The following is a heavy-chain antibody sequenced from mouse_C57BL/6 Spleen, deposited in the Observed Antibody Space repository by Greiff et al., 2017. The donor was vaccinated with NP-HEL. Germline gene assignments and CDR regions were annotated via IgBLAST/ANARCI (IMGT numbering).Heavy chain of an antibody. CDR3: ARDYGSSLGYYFDY. D-gene: IGHD1-1*01. CDR1: GYTFTSYG. V-gene: IGHV1-81*01. Sequence: QVQLQQSGAELARPGASVKLSCKASGYTFTSYGISWVKQRTGQGLEWIGEIYPRSGNTYYNEKFKGKATLTAYKSSSTAYMELRNLTSEDSAVYFFARDYGSSLGYYFDYWGQGTTLTVSS. CDR2: IYPRSGNT. J-gene: IGHJ2*01.